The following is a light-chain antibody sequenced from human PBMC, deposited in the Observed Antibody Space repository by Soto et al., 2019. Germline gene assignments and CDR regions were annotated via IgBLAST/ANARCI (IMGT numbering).Light chain of an antibody. CDR2: WAS. CDR1: QRVLYSSNNKNY. CDR3: QQYYSTLRT. Sequence: DIVMTQSPDSLAVSLGERATINCKSSQRVLYSSNNKNYLAWYQQKPGQPPKLLIYWASTRESGVPDRFSGSGSGTDFTLPISSLQAEDVAVYYCQQYYSTLRTFGQGTKVEIK. V-gene: IGKV4-1*01. J-gene: IGKJ1*01.